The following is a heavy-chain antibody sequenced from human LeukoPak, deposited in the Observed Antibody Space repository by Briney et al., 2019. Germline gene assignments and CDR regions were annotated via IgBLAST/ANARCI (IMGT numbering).Heavy chain of an antibody. CDR3: AKVGAWGSSWSYFAY. CDR2: ISSSGSTI. J-gene: IGHJ4*02. CDR1: GFTFSDYY. Sequence: PGGSLRLSCAVSGFTFSDYYMNWIRQAPGKGLEWVSYISSSGSTIYYADSVKGRFTISRDNAKNSLYLQMNSLRAEDTALYYCAKVGAWGSSWSYFAYWGQGTLVTVSS. V-gene: IGHV3-11*01. D-gene: IGHD6-13*01.